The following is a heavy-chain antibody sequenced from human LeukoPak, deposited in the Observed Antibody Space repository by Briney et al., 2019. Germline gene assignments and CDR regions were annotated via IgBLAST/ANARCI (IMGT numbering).Heavy chain of an antibody. Sequence: PSETLPLTCTVSGGPISSGDYYWSWIRQPPGKGLEWIEYIYYSGSTYYNPSLKSRVTISVDTSKNQFSLKLSSVTAADTAVYYCARDRTKIKFQHWGQGTLVTVSS. CDR2: IYYSGST. CDR3: ARDRTKIKFQH. J-gene: IGHJ1*01. V-gene: IGHV4-30-4*01. D-gene: IGHD5-24*01. CDR1: GGPISSGDYY.